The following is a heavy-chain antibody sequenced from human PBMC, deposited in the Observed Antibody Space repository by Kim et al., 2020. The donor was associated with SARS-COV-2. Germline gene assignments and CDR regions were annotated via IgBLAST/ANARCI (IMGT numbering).Heavy chain of an antibody. V-gene: IGHV5-51*01. D-gene: IGHD6-13*01. CDR1: GYSFTSYW. CDR2: IYPGDSDT. Sequence: GESLQISCKGSGYSFTSYWIGWVRQMPGKGLEWMGIIYPGDSDTRYSPSFQGQVTISADKSISTAYLQWSSLKASDTAMYYCARRIAAAGIRLSAYNYGMDVWGQGTTVTVSS. CDR3: ARRIAAAGIRLSAYNYGMDV. J-gene: IGHJ6*02.